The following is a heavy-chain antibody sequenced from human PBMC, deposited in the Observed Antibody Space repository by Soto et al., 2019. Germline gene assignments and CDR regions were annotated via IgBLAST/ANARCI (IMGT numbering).Heavy chain of an antibody. CDR1: EDTFSIYT. CDR2: VLPFLDVT. J-gene: IGHJ4*01. CDR3: ARDRQNSSCPNFDS. Sequence: ASVKVSCKTSEDTFSIYTLSWVRQAPGQGLVWMGRVLPFLDVTTYSQRFQGRVTITADRSTTTAYMELSSLTFEDTAVYYCARDRQNSSCPNFDSWGPGTLVTVSS. V-gene: IGHV1-69*02. D-gene: IGHD6-13*01.